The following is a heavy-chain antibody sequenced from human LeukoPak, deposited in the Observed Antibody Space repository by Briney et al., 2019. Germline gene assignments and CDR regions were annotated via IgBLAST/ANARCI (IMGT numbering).Heavy chain of an antibody. CDR3: AKTTGNIAGAYFDY. J-gene: IGHJ4*02. CDR1: GFTFSSYA. D-gene: IGHD1-26*01. V-gene: IGHV3-23*01. CDR2: VSGSGGTS. Sequence: TGGSLRLSCAASGFTFSSYAMSWVPQAPGKGLEWVSAVSGSGGTSYYADSVKGRFTISRENSKNTLHLQMNSLRAEDTAVYYCAKTTGNIAGAYFDYWGQGALVTVSS.